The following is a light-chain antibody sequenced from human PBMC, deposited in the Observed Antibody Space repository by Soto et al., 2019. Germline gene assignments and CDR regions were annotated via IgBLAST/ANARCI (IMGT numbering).Light chain of an antibody. J-gene: IGKJ1*01. CDR2: GAS. V-gene: IGKV3-20*01. CDR1: QSVSSGY. Sequence: EIVLTQSPGTLSLSPGERATLSCRASQSVSSGYLAGYQQKPGQAPRLLIYGASSRATGIPDRFSGSGSGTDFSLTISRLEPEDFAVYYCQQYGSSPSWTFGQGTKVEIK. CDR3: QQYGSSPSWT.